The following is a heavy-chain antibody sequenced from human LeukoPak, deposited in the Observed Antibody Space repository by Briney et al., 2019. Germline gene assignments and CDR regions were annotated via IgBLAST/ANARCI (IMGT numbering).Heavy chain of an antibody. Sequence: SETLSLTCTVSGGSISSGAYYWSWIRQHPGKGLEWIGYIYYSGSTYYNPSLKSRLTISVDTSKNQFSVKVNSVTAADTAVYYCARAGSGAAAGPLIYWGQGTLVTVSS. CDR2: IYYSGST. J-gene: IGHJ4*02. D-gene: IGHD6-13*01. CDR3: ARAGSGAAAGPLIY. V-gene: IGHV4-31*03. CDR1: GGSISSGAYY.